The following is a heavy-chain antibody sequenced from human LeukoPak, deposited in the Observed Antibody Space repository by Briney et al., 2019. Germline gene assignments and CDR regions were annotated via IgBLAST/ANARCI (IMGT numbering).Heavy chain of an antibody. J-gene: IGHJ4*02. V-gene: IGHV4-4*07. Sequence: PSETLSLTCTVSGGSISSYYWSWIRQPAGRGLEWIGRIYTSGSTNYNPSLKSRVTMSVDTSKNQFSLKLSSVTAADTAAYYCASGYYDSSGYFVDYWGQGTLVTVSS. D-gene: IGHD3-22*01. CDR2: IYTSGST. CDR3: ASGYYDSSGYFVDY. CDR1: GGSISSYY.